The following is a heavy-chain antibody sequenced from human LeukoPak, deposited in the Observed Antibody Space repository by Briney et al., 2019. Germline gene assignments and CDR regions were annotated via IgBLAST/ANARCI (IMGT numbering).Heavy chain of an antibody. V-gene: IGHV2-5*02. CDR1: GFSLSTSGVG. J-gene: IGHJ4*02. CDR2: IYRDDDK. D-gene: IGHD3-22*01. Sequence: SGPTLVNPTQTLTLTRTFSGFSLSTSGVGVGWIRQPPGKALEWLALIYRDDDKRHNPFLKSRLTITKDTSKNQVVLTMTDMDPVDTATYYCAHRRSGYNFNDGDFDYWGQGALVTVSS. CDR3: AHRRSGYNFNDGDFDY.